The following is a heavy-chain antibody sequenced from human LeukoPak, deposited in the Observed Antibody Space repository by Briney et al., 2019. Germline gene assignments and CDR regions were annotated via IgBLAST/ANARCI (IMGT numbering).Heavy chain of an antibody. CDR1: RFTFSTYS. V-gene: IGHV3-21*01. CDR3: ARRGAATGAFDI. Sequence: GGSLRLSCAASRFTFSTYSMNWVRQAPGKGLEWVSSISSRSTYIYYADSVKGRFTISRDNAKDSLYLQMNSLRAEDTAVYYCARRGAATGAFDIWGQGTMVTVSS. J-gene: IGHJ3*02. CDR2: ISSRSTYI. D-gene: IGHD2-15*01.